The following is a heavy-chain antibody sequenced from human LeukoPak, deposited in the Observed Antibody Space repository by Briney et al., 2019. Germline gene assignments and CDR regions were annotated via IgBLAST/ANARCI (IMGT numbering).Heavy chain of an antibody. CDR2: ISHSGST. D-gene: IGHD3-10*01. V-gene: IGHV4-34*01. CDR3: ARGRRVLLWFGSPIFDY. Sequence: SETLSLTCAVYGGSFSGYYWSWIRQPPGKGLEWIGEISHSGSTNYNPSLKSRVTISVDTSKNQFSLKLSSVTDADTAVYYCARGRRVLLWFGSPIFDYWGQGTLVTVSS. CDR1: GGSFSGYY. J-gene: IGHJ4*02.